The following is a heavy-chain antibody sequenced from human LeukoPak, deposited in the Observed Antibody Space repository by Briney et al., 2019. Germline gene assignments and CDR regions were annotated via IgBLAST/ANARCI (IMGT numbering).Heavy chain of an antibody. CDR1: GGSISSSSYY. D-gene: IGHD3-22*01. CDR3: ARDRELGDYYDSSGHFDY. Sequence: SETLSLTCTVSGGSISSSSYYWGWIRQPPGKGLEWIGSIYYSGSTYYNPSLKSRVTISVDTSKNQFSLKLSSVTAADTAVYYCARDRELGDYYDSSGHFDYWGQGTLVTVSS. J-gene: IGHJ4*02. CDR2: IYYSGST. V-gene: IGHV4-39*07.